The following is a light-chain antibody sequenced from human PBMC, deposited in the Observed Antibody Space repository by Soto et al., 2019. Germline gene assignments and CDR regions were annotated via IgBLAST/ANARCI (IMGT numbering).Light chain of an antibody. J-gene: IGKJ1*01. CDR3: LQDINYPWT. CDR2: AAS. Sequence: AIQMTQFPSSLSASVGDRVTITCRASQGIRNDLGWYQQKSGRAPKLLIYAASSLQGGVPSRFSGSGSGTDFTLAISSLQPEDSATYYCLQDINYPWTFGQGTKVDIK. V-gene: IGKV1-6*01. CDR1: QGIRND.